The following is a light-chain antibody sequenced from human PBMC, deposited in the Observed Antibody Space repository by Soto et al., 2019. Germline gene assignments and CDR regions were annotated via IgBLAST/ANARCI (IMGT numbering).Light chain of an antibody. CDR1: QSVSSSY. Sequence: EIVLTQSPGTLSLSPGERATLSCRASQSVSSSYLAWYQQKPGQAPRPLIYGASSRAIGIPDRFRGSGSGTNVTLTISRLEPEDFAVYYCQQYGSSPWTFGQGTKVEIK. J-gene: IGKJ1*01. CDR3: QQYGSSPWT. V-gene: IGKV3-20*01. CDR2: GAS.